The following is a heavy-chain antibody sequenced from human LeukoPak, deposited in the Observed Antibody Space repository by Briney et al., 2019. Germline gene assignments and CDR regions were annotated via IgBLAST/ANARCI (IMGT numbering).Heavy chain of an antibody. CDR1: GFTFSSYG. CDR3: TRGSYGDYEY. J-gene: IGHJ4*02. CDR2: IDPSSTYI. D-gene: IGHD4-17*01. V-gene: IGHV3-21*01. Sequence: GSLRLSCAASGFTFSSYGMHWVRQAPGKGLEWVSSIDPSSTYIYYADSVKGRFTISRDNAQNSLYLQMSSLRAEDTAVYYCTRGSYGDYEYWGQGTLVTVSS.